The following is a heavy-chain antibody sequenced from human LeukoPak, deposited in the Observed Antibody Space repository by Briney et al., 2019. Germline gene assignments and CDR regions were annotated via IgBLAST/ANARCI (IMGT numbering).Heavy chain of an antibody. J-gene: IGHJ4*02. V-gene: IGHV4-39*01. CDR3: ARASGAAIGIFDY. D-gene: IGHD1-26*01. CDR1: GGSISSSSYY. CDR2: IYYSGST. Sequence: PSETLSLTCTVSGGSISSSSYYWGWIRQPPGKGLEWIGSIYYSGSTYYNPSLKSRVTMSVDTSKNQFSLKLSSVTAADTAVYYCARASGAAIGIFDYWGQGTLVTASS.